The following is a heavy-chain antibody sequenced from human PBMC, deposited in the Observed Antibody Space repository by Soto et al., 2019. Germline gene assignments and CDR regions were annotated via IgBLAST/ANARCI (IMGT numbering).Heavy chain of an antibody. V-gene: IGHV1-69*13. J-gene: IGHJ4*02. CDR1: GGTFSRYA. Sequence: SLKVSCKASGGTFSRYALSWVRQAPGQGPEWMGGIVPMFGTANYAQKFQGRVTITADESTNTAYMQLSSLRSEDTAVYYCARGVYYDSRGYYFFFWGQGTLVTVSS. CDR2: IVPMFGTA. CDR3: ARGVYYDSRGYYFFF. D-gene: IGHD3-22*01.